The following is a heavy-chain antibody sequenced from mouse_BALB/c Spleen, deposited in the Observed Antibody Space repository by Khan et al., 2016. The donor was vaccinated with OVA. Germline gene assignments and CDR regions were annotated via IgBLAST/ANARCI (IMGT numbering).Heavy chain of an antibody. CDR2: ISYSGST. J-gene: IGHJ4*01. Sequence: VQLQQSGPGLVKPSQSLSLTCTVTGYSITSDYAWNWIRQFPGNKLEWMGYISYSGSTTYHPSLKSRLSITRDTSKDQFFLQLKSVTSEDTATYYCASELGRYYALDYWGQGTSVTVSS. V-gene: IGHV3-2*02. D-gene: IGHD4-1*01. CDR3: ASELGRYYALDY. CDR1: GYSITSDYA.